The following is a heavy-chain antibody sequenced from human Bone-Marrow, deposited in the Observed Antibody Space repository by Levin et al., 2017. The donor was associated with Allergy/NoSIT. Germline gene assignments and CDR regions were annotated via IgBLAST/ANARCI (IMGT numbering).Heavy chain of an antibody. V-gene: IGHV3-48*02. J-gene: IGHJ4*02. CDR3: ARDTVGGNWNYGSDFSLGVDY. CDR1: GFTFSSYS. CDR2: ISSSSSTI. D-gene: IGHD1-7*01. Sequence: GGSLRLSCAASGFTFSSYSMNWVRQAPGKGLEWVSYISSSSSTIYYADSVKGRFTISRDNAKNSLYLQMNSLRDEDTAVYYCARDTVGGNWNYGSDFSLGVDYWGQGTLVTVSS.